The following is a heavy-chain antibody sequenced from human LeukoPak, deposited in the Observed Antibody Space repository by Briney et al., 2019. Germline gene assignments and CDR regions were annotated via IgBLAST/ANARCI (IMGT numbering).Heavy chain of an antibody. D-gene: IGHD2-15*01. Sequence: ASVKVSCKASGYTFTSYGISWVRQAPGQGVEWMGWINAYNGNTNYAQKFQGRVTMTTDTSTSTAYMELRGLRSDDTAVYYCAREGSCSGGSCYFPTGWFDLWGQGTLVTVSS. V-gene: IGHV1-18*01. CDR2: INAYNGNT. CDR3: AREGSCSGGSCYFPTGWFDL. J-gene: IGHJ5*02. CDR1: GYTFTSYG.